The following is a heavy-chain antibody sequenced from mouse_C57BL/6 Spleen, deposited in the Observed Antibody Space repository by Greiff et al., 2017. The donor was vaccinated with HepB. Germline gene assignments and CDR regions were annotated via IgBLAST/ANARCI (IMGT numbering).Heavy chain of an antibody. Sequence: QVQLQQPGAELVRPGSSVKLSCKASGYTFTSYWMHWVKQRPIQGLEWIGNIDPSDSETHYNQKFKDKATLTVDKSSSTAYMQLSSLTSEDSAVYYCASAYGYDRTWFAYWGQGTLVTVSA. D-gene: IGHD2-2*01. CDR2: IDPSDSET. CDR1: GYTFTSYW. CDR3: ASAYGYDRTWFAY. V-gene: IGHV1-52*01. J-gene: IGHJ3*01.